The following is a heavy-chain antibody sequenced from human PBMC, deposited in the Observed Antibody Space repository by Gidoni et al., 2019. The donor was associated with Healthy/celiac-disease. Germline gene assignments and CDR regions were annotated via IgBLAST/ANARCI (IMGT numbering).Heavy chain of an antibody. CDR2: IRGSGGST. Sequence: EVQLLESGAGLVQPGGSLRLSCAASVFTFSRYAMSWVRQAPGKGLEWVSAIRGSGGSTYYADSVKGRFNISRDNSKNTLYLQMNSLRAEDTAVYYCAKDRPTAMVPFDYWGQGTLVTVSS. V-gene: IGHV3-23*01. CDR3: AKDRPTAMVPFDY. D-gene: IGHD5-18*01. J-gene: IGHJ4*02. CDR1: VFTFSRYA.